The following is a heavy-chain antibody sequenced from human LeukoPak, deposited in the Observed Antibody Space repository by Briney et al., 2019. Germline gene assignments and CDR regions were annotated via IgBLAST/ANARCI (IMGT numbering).Heavy chain of an antibody. D-gene: IGHD3-10*01. Sequence: GGSLRLSCAASGFTFSSHWMNWVRQAPGKGLEWVANINQDGSQTYYVDSVTGRFTISRDNARNSLYLEMNSLRAEDTAVYYCARLFVYGSGAEAFDYWGQGTLVTVSS. J-gene: IGHJ4*02. CDR2: INQDGSQT. V-gene: IGHV3-7*01. CDR1: GFTFSSHW. CDR3: ARLFVYGSGAEAFDY.